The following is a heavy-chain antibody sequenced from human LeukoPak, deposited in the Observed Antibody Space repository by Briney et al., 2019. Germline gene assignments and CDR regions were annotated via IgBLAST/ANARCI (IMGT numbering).Heavy chain of an antibody. D-gene: IGHD3-3*01. CDR3: AKDPLLLDHGSLPPTDY. J-gene: IGHJ4*02. CDR2: ISGSGGST. CDR1: GFPFSNYA. Sequence: GGSLRLSCAASGFPFSNYAMSWVRQAPGKGLEWVSAISGSGGSTYYADSVKGRFTISRDNSKNTLYLQMNSPRAEDTAVYYCAKDPLLLDHGSLPPTDYWGQGTLVTVSS. V-gene: IGHV3-23*01.